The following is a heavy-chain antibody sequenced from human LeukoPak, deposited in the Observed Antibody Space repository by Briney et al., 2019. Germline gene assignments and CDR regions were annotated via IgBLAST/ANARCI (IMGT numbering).Heavy chain of an antibody. V-gene: IGHV4-59*08. Sequence: SETLSLTCTVSGGSFSSYYWSWIRQPPGKGLEWIGYMYYSGSSGSTNYNPSLTSQVTISVDTSKNQFSLKLSSVTAADTAVYYCARGGTMTTVPLWGQGTLVTVSS. J-gene: IGHJ4*02. D-gene: IGHD4-17*01. CDR2: MYYSGSSGST. CDR1: GGSFSSYY. CDR3: ARGGTMTTVPL.